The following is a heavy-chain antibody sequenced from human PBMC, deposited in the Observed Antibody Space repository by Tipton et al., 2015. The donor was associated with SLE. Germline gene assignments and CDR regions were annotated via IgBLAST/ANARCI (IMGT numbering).Heavy chain of an antibody. CDR3: ARGYNWNPYYFDY. J-gene: IGHJ4*02. V-gene: IGHV4-59*11. D-gene: IGHD1-20*01. CDR1: GGSISGHY. Sequence: TLSLTCTVSGGSISGHYWSWIRQPPGKGLEWIGYIYYSGSTNYNPSLKSRVTISVDASKNQFSLKLSSVTAADTAVYYCARGYNWNPYYFDYWGQGTLVTVSS. CDR2: IYYSGST.